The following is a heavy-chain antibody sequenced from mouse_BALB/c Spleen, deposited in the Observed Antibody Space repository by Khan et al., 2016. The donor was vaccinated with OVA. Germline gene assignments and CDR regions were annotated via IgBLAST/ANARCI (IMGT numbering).Heavy chain of an antibody. Sequence: VQLQESGPGLVAPSQSLSITCTVSGFSLTSYGVSWVRQPPGKGLEWLGVIWGDGNTNFHSALRSSLSIIKDNSKSQVFLKLNRLQADDSYTYDCAEDRGHYAVDYWGEGTSVTVSS. V-gene: IGHV2-3*01. CDR2: IWGDGNT. CDR1: GFSLTSYG. J-gene: IGHJ4*01. CDR3: AEDRGHYAVDY.